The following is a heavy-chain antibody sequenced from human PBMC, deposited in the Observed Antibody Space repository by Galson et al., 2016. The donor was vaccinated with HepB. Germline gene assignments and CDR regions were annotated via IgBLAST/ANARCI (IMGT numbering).Heavy chain of an antibody. CDR3: ARDENGGNYG. V-gene: IGHV1-18*04. CDR2: INTDNGQT. D-gene: IGHD4/OR15-4a*01. Sequence: SVKVSCKASGYTFTNYGLSWVRQAPGQGLEWMGWINTDNGQTNYAQQLQDRVTMTTDTSMSTAYMELRSLRSDDTAVYYCARDENGGNYGWGQGTPVTVSS. J-gene: IGHJ4*02. CDR1: GYTFTNYG.